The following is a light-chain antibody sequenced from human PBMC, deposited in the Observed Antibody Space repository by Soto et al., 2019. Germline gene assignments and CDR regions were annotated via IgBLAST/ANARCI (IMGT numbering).Light chain of an antibody. CDR1: NSDVGRYNS. CDR2: AVR. V-gene: IGLV2-11*01. J-gene: IGLJ3*02. Sequence: QSVLTQPHSVSGSPGQSVTLSCTGTNSDVGRYNSVSWYQQLPGKAPQLIISAVRQRPSGVPDRFSGSKSGNTASLTISGLQTDDEADYFCFSYTANDNWVFGGGTKLTVL. CDR3: FSYTANDNWV.